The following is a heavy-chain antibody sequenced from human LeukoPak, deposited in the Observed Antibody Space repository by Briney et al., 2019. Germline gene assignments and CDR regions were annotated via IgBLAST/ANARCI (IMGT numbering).Heavy chain of an antibody. CDR3: ARDKYPIAASDMDV. CDR2: ISSNGGST. Sequence: GGSLRLSCAASGFTFSSYAMHWVRQAPGKGLEYVSAISSNGGSTYYANSVKGRSTISRDNPKNTLYLQMGSLRAEDMAVYYCARDKYPIAASDMDVWGKGTTVTVSS. D-gene: IGHD6-13*01. V-gene: IGHV3-64*01. CDR1: GFTFSSYA. J-gene: IGHJ6*03.